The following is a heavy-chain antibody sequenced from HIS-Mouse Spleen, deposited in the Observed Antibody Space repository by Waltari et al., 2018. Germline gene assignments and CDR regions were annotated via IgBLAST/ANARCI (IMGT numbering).Heavy chain of an antibody. CDR2: IYYIGST. D-gene: IGHD6-13*01. CDR3: AREIPYSSSWYDWYFDL. CDR1: VGSISSSSYY. J-gene: IGHJ2*01. V-gene: IGHV4-39*07. Sequence: QLQLQESGPGLVKPSATLSLTCTVSVGSISSSSYYWGWIRQPPGKGLEWIGSIYYIGSTYYNPSLKSRVTISVDTSKNQFSLKLSSVTAADTAVYYCAREIPYSSSWYDWYFDLWGRGTLVTVSS.